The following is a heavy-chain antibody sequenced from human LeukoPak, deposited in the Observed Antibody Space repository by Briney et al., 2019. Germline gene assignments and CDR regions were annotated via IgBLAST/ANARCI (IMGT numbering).Heavy chain of an antibody. V-gene: IGHV3-53*01. CDR3: ARGAEYCTNGVCYKYYYYYMDV. CDR2: IYSGGST. J-gene: IGHJ6*03. D-gene: IGHD2-8*01. CDR1: GFTVSSNY. Sequence: GGSLRLSCAASGFTVSSNYMSWVRQTPGKGLEWVSVIYSGGSTYYADSVKSRFTISRDNSKNTLYLQMNSLRAEDTAVYYCARGAEYCTNGVCYKYYYYYMDVWGKGTTVTVSS.